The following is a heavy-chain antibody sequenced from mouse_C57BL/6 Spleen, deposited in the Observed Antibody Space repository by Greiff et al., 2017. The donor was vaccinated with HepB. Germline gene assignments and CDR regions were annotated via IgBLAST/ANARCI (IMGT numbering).Heavy chain of an antibody. CDR2: INPSSGYT. J-gene: IGHJ1*03. D-gene: IGHD1-1*01. Sequence: QVHVKQSGAELAKPGASVKLSCKASGYTFTSYWMHWVKQRPGQGLEWIGYINPSSGYTKYNQKFKDKATLTADKSSSTAYMQLSSLTYEDSAVYYCATYYYGSSPHWYFDVWGTGTTVTVSS. V-gene: IGHV1-7*01. CDR3: ATYYYGSSPHWYFDV. CDR1: GYTFTSYW.